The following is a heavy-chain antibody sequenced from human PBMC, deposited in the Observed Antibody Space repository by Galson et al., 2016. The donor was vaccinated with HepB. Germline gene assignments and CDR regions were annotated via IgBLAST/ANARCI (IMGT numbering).Heavy chain of an antibody. V-gene: IGHV3-23*01. D-gene: IGHD6-19*01. J-gene: IGHJ4*02. CDR3: ARERPDIAVAAFDY. Sequence: SLRLSCAASGFTFSNYAMSWVRQAPGKGLEWVSTISGSGGATYYADSVKGRFTISRDNSKNTLYLQMNSLRAEDTAVYYCARERPDIAVAAFDYWGQGALVTVSS. CDR2: ISGSGGAT. CDR1: GFTFSNYA.